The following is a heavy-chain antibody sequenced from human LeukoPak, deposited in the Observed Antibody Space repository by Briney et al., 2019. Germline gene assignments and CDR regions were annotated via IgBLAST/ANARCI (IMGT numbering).Heavy chain of an antibody. J-gene: IGHJ4*02. CDR1: GFTFDDYA. CDR2: ISWNSGSI. D-gene: IGHD6-13*01. CDR3: AKDMSSQYSSSWYFDY. Sequence: GGSLRLSCAASGFTFDDYAMHWVRQAPGKGLEWVSGISWNSGSIGYADSVKGGFTISRDNAKNSLYLQMNSLRAEDTALYYCAKDMSSQYSSSWYFDYWGQGTLVTVSS. V-gene: IGHV3-9*01.